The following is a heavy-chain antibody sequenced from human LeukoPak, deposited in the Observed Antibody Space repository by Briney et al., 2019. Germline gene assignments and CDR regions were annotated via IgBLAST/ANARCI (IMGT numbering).Heavy chain of an antibody. Sequence: GGSLRLSCAASGFTFSSYGMSWVRQAPGKGLEWVSAISGSGDSTYYADSVKGRFTISRDNSRNTLYLQMNSLRAGDTAVYYCAKSFRSTSLDYWGQGTLVTVSS. CDR1: GFTFSSYG. D-gene: IGHD2-2*01. J-gene: IGHJ4*02. CDR3: AKSFRSTSLDY. V-gene: IGHV3-23*01. CDR2: ISGSGDST.